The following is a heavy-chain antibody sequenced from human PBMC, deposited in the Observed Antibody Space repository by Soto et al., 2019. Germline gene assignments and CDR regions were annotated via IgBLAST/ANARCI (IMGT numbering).Heavy chain of an antibody. J-gene: IGHJ4*02. CDR3: ARGDYDFWSGPDFDY. Sequence: QVQLVQSGAEVKKPGASVKVSCRASGYTFSSYGISWVRQAPGQGPEWMGWISAYSGDTNYAQKFQGRVTMTTDTSTSTAYMELGSLRSDDTAVYYCARGDYDFWSGPDFDYWAQGTLVTVSS. D-gene: IGHD3-3*01. V-gene: IGHV1-18*01. CDR2: ISAYSGDT. CDR1: GYTFSSYG.